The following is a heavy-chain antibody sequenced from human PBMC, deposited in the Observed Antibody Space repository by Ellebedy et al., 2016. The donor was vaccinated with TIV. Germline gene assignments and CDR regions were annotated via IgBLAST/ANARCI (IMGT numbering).Heavy chain of an antibody. J-gene: IGHJ4*02. CDR2: IHDAGRT. V-gene: IGHV4-31*03. CDR1: GGSIGSGSYY. Sequence: MPSETLSLTCSVSGGSIGSGSYYWTWIRQFPGGGLEWIGFIHDAGRTNYSPSLKSRATISADTSNNEFSLKLNSVTAADTAVYYCARIPTVHNTYGFFDYWGRGTLVTVSS. CDR3: ARIPTVHNTYGFFDY. D-gene: IGHD4-17*01.